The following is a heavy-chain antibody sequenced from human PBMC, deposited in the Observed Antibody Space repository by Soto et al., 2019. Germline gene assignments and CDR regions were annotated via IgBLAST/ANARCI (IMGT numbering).Heavy chain of an antibody. CDR1: GGSVSSGSYY. V-gene: IGHV4-61*01. D-gene: IGHD2-21*02. CDR3: ARDLWGYCGADCYPLDV. CDR2: MYNTGST. Sequence: PSETLSLTCTVSGGSVSSGSYYWSWIRQPPGKGLEWIGYMYNTGSTIYNPSLKSRVTISVDTSKNQFSLKLNSVTAADTAVYYCARDLWGYCGADCYPLDVWGQGTRVTVS. J-gene: IGHJ6*02.